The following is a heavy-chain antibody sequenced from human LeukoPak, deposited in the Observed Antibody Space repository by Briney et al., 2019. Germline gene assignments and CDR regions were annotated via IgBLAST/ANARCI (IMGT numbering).Heavy chain of an antibody. D-gene: IGHD3-3*01. V-gene: IGHV4-39*01. CDR1: GGSISSSSYY. Sequence: SETLSLTCTVSGGSISSSSYYWGWIRQPPGKGLEWIGSIYYSGSTYYNPSLKSRVTISVDTSKNQFSLKLSSVTAADTAVYYCARHGFGVVIVYYFDYWGQGTLVTVSS. CDR3: ARHGFGVVIVYYFDY. CDR2: IYYSGST. J-gene: IGHJ4*02.